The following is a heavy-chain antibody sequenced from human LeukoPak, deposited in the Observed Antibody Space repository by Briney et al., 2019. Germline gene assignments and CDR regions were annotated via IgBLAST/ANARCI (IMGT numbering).Heavy chain of an antibody. CDR3: ARDLTKVVASAFDI. V-gene: IGHV1-2*02. CDR1: GYTFTGYY. Sequence: GASVQVSCKASGYTFTGYYIHWVRQPPGQGLEWMGWINHNSGGTNYAQKFQGRVTMTRDTSISTDYMELSRLTSDDTAVYYCARDLTKVVASAFDIWGQGTMVTVSS. J-gene: IGHJ3*02. CDR2: INHNSGGT. D-gene: IGHD2-15*01.